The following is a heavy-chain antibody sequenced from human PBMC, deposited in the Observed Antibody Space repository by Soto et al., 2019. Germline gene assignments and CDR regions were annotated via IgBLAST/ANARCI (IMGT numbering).Heavy chain of an antibody. CDR1: GYTFTSYG. Sequence: ASVKVSCKASGYTFTSYGISWVRQAPGQGLEWMGWISAYNGNTNYAQKLQGRVTMTTDTSTSTAYMELRSLRSDDTAVYYCARERLDVWSGYPGEAFDIWGQGTMVTVSS. CDR2: ISAYNGNT. D-gene: IGHD3-3*01. J-gene: IGHJ3*02. V-gene: IGHV1-18*01. CDR3: ARERLDVWSGYPGEAFDI.